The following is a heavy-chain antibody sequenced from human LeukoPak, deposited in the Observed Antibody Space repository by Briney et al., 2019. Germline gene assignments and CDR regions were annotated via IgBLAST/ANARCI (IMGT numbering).Heavy chain of an antibody. V-gene: IGHV3-23*01. CDR2: ISGSSGTT. CDR3: AKDQRATISTSNWFDP. Sequence: SGGSLRLSCGASGFTFSNYAMNWVRQAPGKGLEWVSGISGSSGTTYYADSVKGRFTISRDNSKNTLYVQMNSLRVEDTAVYYCAKDQRATISTSNWFDPWGQGTLVTVSS. J-gene: IGHJ5*02. CDR1: GFTFSNYA. D-gene: IGHD5-24*01.